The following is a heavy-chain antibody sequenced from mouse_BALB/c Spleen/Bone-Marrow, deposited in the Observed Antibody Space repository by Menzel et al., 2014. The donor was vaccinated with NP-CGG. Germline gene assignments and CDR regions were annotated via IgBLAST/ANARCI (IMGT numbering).Heavy chain of an antibody. CDR1: GFTFSSYA. J-gene: IGHJ4*01. V-gene: IGHV5-6-5*01. CDR3: ARARFYYGKLVDY. CDR2: ISSGGST. D-gene: IGHD1-1*01. Sequence: EVKVEESGGGLVKPGGSLKLSCAASGFTFSSYAMSWVRQTPEKRLEWVASISSGGSTYYPDSVKGRFTISGDNARNILYLQMSSLRSEDTAMYYCARARFYYGKLVDYWGQGTSVTVSS.